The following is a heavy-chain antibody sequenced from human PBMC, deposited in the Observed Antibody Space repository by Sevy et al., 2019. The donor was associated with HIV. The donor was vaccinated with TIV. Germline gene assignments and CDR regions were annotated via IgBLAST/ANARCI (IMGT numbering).Heavy chain of an antibody. V-gene: IGHV3-11*05. J-gene: IGHJ6*02. CDR2: ISSRSSEI. D-gene: IGHD6-13*01. CDR1: GFIFRDRY. CDR3: AGDFMPVASAGTGALGV. Sequence: GGSLRLSCVASGFIFRDRYMSWIRQAPGKGLEWVSFISSRSSEINYADSVKGRFTVSRYNAKNSLYLQMNSLRAEDTAVYYCAGDFMPVASAGTGALGVWGQGTAVTVSS.